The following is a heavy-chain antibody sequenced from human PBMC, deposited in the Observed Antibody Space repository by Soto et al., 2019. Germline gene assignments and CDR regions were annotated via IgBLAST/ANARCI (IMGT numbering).Heavy chain of an antibody. CDR1: GGTFSSYA. CDR2: IIPIFGTA. CDR3: ARDEEFVVVPAAIKWSYGMDV. D-gene: IGHD2-2*02. V-gene: IGHV1-69*01. J-gene: IGHJ6*02. Sequence: QVQLVQSGAEVKKHGSSVKVSCKASGGTFSSYAISWVRQAPGQGIEWMVGIIPIFGTANYAQKFQGRVTITADESTSTAYMELSILRSEATAVYYCARDEEFVVVPAAIKWSYGMDVWGQGTTVTVSS.